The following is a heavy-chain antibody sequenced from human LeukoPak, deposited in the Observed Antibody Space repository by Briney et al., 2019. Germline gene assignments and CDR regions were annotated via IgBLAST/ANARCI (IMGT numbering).Heavy chain of an antibody. D-gene: IGHD6-13*01. CDR3: ARTIACGY. CDR1: GSTFSYYS. CDR2: IRNISSTI. J-gene: IGHJ4*02. V-gene: IGHV3-48*01. Sequence: AGSLTLSCAASGSTFSYYSMNWVRQPPGKGLEWVSYIRNISSTIYYADSVKGRFTISRDNAKNSLYLQMNSLRAEDTAVYYCARTIACGYWGQGTLVAVSS.